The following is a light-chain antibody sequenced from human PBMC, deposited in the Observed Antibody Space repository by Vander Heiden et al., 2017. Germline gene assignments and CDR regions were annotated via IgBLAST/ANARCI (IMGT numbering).Light chain of an antibody. CDR1: QSISSW. CDR3: QQNNSYSPIT. V-gene: IGKV1-5*03. Sequence: DIQLTPSPYTLSASVGDRVTITCRASQSISSWLAWYQQKPGKAPKLLIYKASSLESVVPSRFSGSRYGTEFTLTISILQPDDFAAYYCQQNNSYSPITFGQATRLEIK. J-gene: IGKJ5*01. CDR2: KAS.